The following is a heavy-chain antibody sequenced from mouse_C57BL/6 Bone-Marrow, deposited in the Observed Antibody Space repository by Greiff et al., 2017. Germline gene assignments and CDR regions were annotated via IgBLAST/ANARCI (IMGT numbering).Heavy chain of an antibody. Sequence: EVKLMESGGGLVKPGGSLKLSCAASGFTFSSYAMSWVRQTPEKRLEWVATISDGGSYTYYPDNVKGRFTISRDNAKNNLYLQMSHLKSEDTAMYYCARDNYGYDEGYWYFDVWGTGTTVTVSS. J-gene: IGHJ1*03. CDR3: ARDNYGYDEGYWYFDV. V-gene: IGHV5-4*01. CDR2: ISDGGSYT. D-gene: IGHD2-2*01. CDR1: GFTFSSYA.